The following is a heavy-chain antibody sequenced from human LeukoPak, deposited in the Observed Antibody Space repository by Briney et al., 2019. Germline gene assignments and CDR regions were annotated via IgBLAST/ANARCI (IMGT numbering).Heavy chain of an antibody. CDR3: ASTGSGSYDY. CDR2: IYHSGST. CDR1: GYSISSGYY. D-gene: IGHD1-26*01. J-gene: IGHJ4*02. V-gene: IGHV4-38-2*02. Sequence: SETLSLTCTVSGYSISSGYYWGWIRQPPGKGLEWIGSIYHSGSTYYNPSLKSRVTISVDTSKNQFSLKLSSVTAADTAVYYCASTGSGSYDYWGQGTLVTVSS.